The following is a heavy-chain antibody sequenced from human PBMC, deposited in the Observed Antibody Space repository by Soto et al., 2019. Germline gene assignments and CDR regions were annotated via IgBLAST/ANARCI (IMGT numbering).Heavy chain of an antibody. CDR1: GGTFSSYR. CDR2: IVPIYRTA. CDR3: VRDSGAKLSSS. Sequence: QVQLVQSGAEVKKPGSSVKVSRKASGGTFSSYRISWVRQAPGQGLEWVGGIVPIYRTADYAQKFQGRVTITADESARTSYMELRSLKSQDTAVYYCVRDSGAKLSSSWGQGTLVTVSS. D-gene: IGHD6-13*01. J-gene: IGHJ4*02. V-gene: IGHV1-69*01.